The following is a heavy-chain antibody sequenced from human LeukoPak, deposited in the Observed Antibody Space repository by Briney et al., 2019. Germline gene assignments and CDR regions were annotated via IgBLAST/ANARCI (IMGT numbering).Heavy chain of an antibody. J-gene: IGHJ6*03. CDR1: GFTFSSYE. D-gene: IGHD5-18*01. V-gene: IGHV3-48*03. CDR3: ARRGYSYGPYYYYYYMDV. CDR2: ISSSGSTI. Sequence: GGSLRLSCAASGFTFSSYEMNWVRQAPGKGLEWVSYISSSGSTIYYADSVKGRFTISRDNAKNSLYLQMNSLRAEDTAVYYCARRGYSYGPYYYYYYMDVWGKGTTVTISS.